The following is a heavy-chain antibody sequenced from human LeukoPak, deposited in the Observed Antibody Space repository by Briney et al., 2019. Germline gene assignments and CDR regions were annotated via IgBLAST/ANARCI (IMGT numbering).Heavy chain of an antibody. Sequence: GGSLRLSCATSGFTFNIYWMQWVRHVPGKGLVWVSRIDSNGGGATYADSVKGRFTASRDNGNNTMYLQMNSLRAEDTAIYYCARAKYSSRWSLDYWGQGALVTVSS. CDR2: IDSNGGGA. CDR1: GFTFNIYW. J-gene: IGHJ4*02. D-gene: IGHD6-13*01. V-gene: IGHV3-74*03. CDR3: ARAKYSSRWSLDY.